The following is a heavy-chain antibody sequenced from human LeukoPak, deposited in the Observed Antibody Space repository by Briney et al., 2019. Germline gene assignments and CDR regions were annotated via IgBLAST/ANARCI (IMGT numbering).Heavy chain of an antibody. V-gene: IGHV4-59*01. J-gene: IGHJ4*02. CDR3: ARAGYYGSGFDY. CDR1: GGSISSYY. CDR2: IYYSGGT. D-gene: IGHD3-10*01. Sequence: SETLSLTCTVSGGSISSYYWSWIRQPPGKGLEWVGDIYYSGGTNYNPSLKSRVTISVDTTKHQFPLKLSSVAAADTAEYYCARAGYYGSGFDYWGQGTLVTVSS.